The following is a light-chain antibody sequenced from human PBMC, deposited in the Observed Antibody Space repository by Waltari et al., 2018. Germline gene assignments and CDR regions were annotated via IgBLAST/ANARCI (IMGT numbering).Light chain of an antibody. CDR3: QQRSIRPPAYS. J-gene: IGKJ2*03. CDR1: QSVNNY. Sequence: EIVLTQSPATLCLSPGERVTLSYRASQSVNNYLAWYQQKPGQAPRLLIYDASSRATGIPARFSGNGSGTDFTLTISSLEAEDFAVYYCQQRSIRPPAYSFGQGTRLEVK. V-gene: IGKV3-11*01. CDR2: DAS.